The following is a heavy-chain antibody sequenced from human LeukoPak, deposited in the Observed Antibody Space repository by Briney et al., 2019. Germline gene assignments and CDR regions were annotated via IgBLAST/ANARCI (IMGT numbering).Heavy chain of an antibody. CDR2: ISYDGTNK. J-gene: IGHJ4*02. CDR1: GLTFSTYG. V-gene: IGHV3-30*18. D-gene: IGHD2-15*01. CDR3: AKDSWYCSGGSCQTFDY. Sequence: GGSLRLSCAASGLTFSTYGMHWVRQAPGKGLEWVAVISYDGTNKYYTDSVKGRFTISRDNSKNTLDLQMNSLRAEDTAIYYCAKDSWYCSGGSCQTFDYCGQGTLVTVSS.